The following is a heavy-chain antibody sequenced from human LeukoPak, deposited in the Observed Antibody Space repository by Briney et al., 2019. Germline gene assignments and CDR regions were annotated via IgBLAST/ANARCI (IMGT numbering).Heavy chain of an antibody. Sequence: GGSLRLSCAASGFTFGSYAMSWVRQAPGKGLEWVSFISPSGGRTSNADSVGGRFTISRDNPRNTLYLQMNSLRDEDTAVYYCAIMHGYYDGSGYWVQWGQGTLATVSS. J-gene: IGHJ4*02. CDR2: ISPSGGRT. CDR1: GFTFGSYA. CDR3: AIMHGYYDGSGYWVQ. D-gene: IGHD3-22*01. V-gene: IGHV3-23*01.